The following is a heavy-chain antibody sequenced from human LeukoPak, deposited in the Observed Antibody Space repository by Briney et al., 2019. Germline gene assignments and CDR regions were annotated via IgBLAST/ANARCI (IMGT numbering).Heavy chain of an antibody. D-gene: IGHD6-19*01. Sequence: PGGSLRLSCAASGFTFSTHAMHWVRQAPAKGLEWVAMIWFDGKTTYYVNSVKGRFTISRDNSKNTVDLRMNSLRAEDTAVHYCTRDPPSSGWSFDYWGQGTLVTVSS. CDR1: GFTFSTHA. V-gene: IGHV3-33*01. J-gene: IGHJ4*02. CDR3: TRDPPSSGWSFDY. CDR2: IWFDGKTT.